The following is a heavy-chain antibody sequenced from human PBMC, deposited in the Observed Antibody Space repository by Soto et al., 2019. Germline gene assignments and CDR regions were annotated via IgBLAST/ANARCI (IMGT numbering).Heavy chain of an antibody. D-gene: IGHD4-17*01. V-gene: IGHV3-23*01. J-gene: IGHJ3*01. CDR2: ISDAAGSA. CDR1: GFAFSSYG. CDR3: ARPYGGKIGDAPDL. Sequence: EVQLLESGGGLVQPGGSLRLSCVASGFAFSSYGMSWVRQVPGKGLEWVSTISDAAGSAYYVDSLKGRFTISRDNSKKMLYLHMNSLRAEDSAVYYCARPYGGKIGDAPDLWGPGTRVTVSS.